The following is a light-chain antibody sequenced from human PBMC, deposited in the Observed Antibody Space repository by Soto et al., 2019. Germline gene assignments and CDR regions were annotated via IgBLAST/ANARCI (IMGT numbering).Light chain of an antibody. CDR3: SSYTSSSTRV. CDR2: DVS. V-gene: IGLV2-14*01. Sequence: QSALAQPASVSGSPGQSITISCTGTSSDVGGYKYVSWYQQHPGKAPKLMIYDVSNRPSGVSNRFSGSKSGNTASLTISGLQAEDEAHYYCSSYTSSSTRVFGGGTKLTVL. CDR1: SSDVGGYKY. J-gene: IGLJ2*01.